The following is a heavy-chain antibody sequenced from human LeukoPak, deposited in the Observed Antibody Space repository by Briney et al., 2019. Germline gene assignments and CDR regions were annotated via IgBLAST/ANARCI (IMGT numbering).Heavy chain of an antibody. CDR3: AGRISMIVVGGGFDGFDI. D-gene: IGHD3-22*01. CDR1: GYSFTDYW. CDR2: IYPQKSET. Sequence: PGESLKISGKGSGYSFTDYWIGWVRQMPGKGLEWMGIIYPQKSETRYNPSFQGQATIAADKSISTAYLQWSSLKASDTAMYYCAGRISMIVVGGGFDGFDIWGQGTMVSVSS. J-gene: IGHJ3*02. V-gene: IGHV5-51*01.